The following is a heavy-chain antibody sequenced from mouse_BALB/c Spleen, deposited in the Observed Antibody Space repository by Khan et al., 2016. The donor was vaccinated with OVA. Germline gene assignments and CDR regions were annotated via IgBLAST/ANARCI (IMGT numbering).Heavy chain of an antibody. CDR1: GFSLSNYG. CDR3: ARSDDYDVGGFAY. V-gene: IGHV2-9*02. CDR2: IWTGGIT. J-gene: IGHJ3*01. Sequence: QVQLKQSGPGLVAPSQSLSITCTVSGFSLSNYGVHWVRQPPGKGLEWLGVIWTGGITNYNSALMSRLSISKDNSKSQVFLKMNRLQTDDTAIYYCARSDDYDVGGFAYWGQGTLGTVSA. D-gene: IGHD2-4*01.